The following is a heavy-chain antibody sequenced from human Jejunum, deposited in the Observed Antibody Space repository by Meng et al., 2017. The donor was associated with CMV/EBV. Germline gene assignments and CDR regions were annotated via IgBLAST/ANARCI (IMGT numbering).Heavy chain of an antibody. D-gene: IGHD1/OR15-1a*01. J-gene: IGHJ4*02. CDR3: VRDVADGTSAGLGY. V-gene: IGHV3-48*04. Sequence: GFTFSAYSMNWGRQAPGKGLQWVSFINGRSSGIKYTDSVEGRFTISRDNAKNSLYLQMNSLRAEDTAVYYCVRDVADGTSAGLGYWGQGTRVTVSS. CDR1: GFTFSAYS. CDR2: INGRSSGI.